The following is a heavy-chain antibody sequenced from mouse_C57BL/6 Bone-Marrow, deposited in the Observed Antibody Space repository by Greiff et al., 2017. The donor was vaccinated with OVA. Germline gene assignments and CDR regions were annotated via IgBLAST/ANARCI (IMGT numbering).Heavy chain of an antibody. V-gene: IGHV1-53*01. CDR3: ARRAYYSAYYYAMDY. CDR1: GYTFTSYW. J-gene: IGHJ4*01. Sequence: VKLQESGTELVKPGASVKLSCKASGYTFTSYWMHWVKQRPGQGLEWIGNINPSNGGTNYNEKFKSKATLTVDKSSSTAYMQLSSLTSEDSAVYYCARRAYYSAYYYAMDYWGQGTSVTVSS. CDR2: INPSNGGT. D-gene: IGHD2-12*01.